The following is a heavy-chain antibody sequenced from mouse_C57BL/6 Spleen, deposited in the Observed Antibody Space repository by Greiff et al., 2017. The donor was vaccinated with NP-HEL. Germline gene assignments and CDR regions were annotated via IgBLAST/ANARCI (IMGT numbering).Heavy chain of an antibody. Sequence: EVQRVESEGGLVQPGSSMKLSCTASGFTFSDYYMAWVRQVPEKGLEWVAHIHYDGSSTSFLASLKSRFIFSRDNAKNTRYLQMSSLKSEDAATYYCAREACGRNYFDYWGQGTTLTVSS. CDR2: IHYDGSST. J-gene: IGHJ2*01. V-gene: IGHV5-16*01. CDR1: GFTFSDYY. CDR3: AREACGRNYFDY. D-gene: IGHD1-1*01.